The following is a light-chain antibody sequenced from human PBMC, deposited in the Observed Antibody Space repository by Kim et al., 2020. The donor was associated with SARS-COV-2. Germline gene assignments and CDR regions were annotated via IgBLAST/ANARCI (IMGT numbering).Light chain of an antibody. CDR2: DAS. CDR1: QTVSSY. CDR3: QQRSNWPLT. J-gene: IGKJ4*01. Sequence: EIVLTQSPATLSLSPGERATLSCRASQTVSSYLAWYQQKGGQGPRLLIYDASSRATGIPARFSGSGSGTDFTLTISSLEPEDSAVYYCQQRSNWPLTFGGGTKLEI. V-gene: IGKV3-11*01.